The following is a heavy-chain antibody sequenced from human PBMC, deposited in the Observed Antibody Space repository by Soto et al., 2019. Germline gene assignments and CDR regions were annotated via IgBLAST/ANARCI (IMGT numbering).Heavy chain of an antibody. Sequence: ASVKVSCKASGYTFSSYAMHWVRQAPGQRLEWMGWINAGYGNTKSSQKLQDRVTISRDTSASTAYMELTSLRSEDTAVYYCARDTGDGTFDFWGQGTLVTVSS. J-gene: IGHJ4*02. V-gene: IGHV1-3*01. CDR1: GYTFSSYA. CDR3: ARDTGDGTFDF. D-gene: IGHD7-27*01. CDR2: INAGYGNT.